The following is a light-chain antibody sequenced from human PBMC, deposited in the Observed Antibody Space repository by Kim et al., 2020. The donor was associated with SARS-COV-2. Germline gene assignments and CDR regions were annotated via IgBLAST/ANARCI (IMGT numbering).Light chain of an antibody. CDR3: QQYGTSLT. CDR1: QSVRSSY. CDR2: GAS. Sequence: SLSPGESATLSCRASQSVRSSYLAWYQQKPGQAPRLLIYGASSRATDIPDRFSGSGSGTDFTLTISRLEPTDFAVYYCQQYGTSLTLGGGTKVEI. J-gene: IGKJ4*01. V-gene: IGKV3-20*01.